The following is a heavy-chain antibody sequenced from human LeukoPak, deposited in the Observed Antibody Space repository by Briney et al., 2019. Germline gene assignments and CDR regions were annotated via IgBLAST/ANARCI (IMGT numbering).Heavy chain of an antibody. CDR2: IYNRGST. D-gene: IGHD1-26*01. J-gene: IGHJ4*02. CDR1: GVSISIYL. CDR3: ASLGGTYDY. Sequence: SETLYLTCTVSGVSISIYLWSWIREPPGKGLEWIGYIYNRGSTKYNPSLQRRVSISVHTSKSQVSLKLSSVTAADTAVYYCASLGGTYDYWGQGTLVTVSS. V-gene: IGHV4-59*08.